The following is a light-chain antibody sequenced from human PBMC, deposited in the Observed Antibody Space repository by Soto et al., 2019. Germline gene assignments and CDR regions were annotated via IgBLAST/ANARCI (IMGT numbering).Light chain of an antibody. J-gene: IGLJ1*01. CDR3: SSYTSSSAYG. V-gene: IGLV2-14*01. CDR2: DVS. Sequence: QTVLTEPASVSGSPGLSITISCTGTSTDVGGYNYVSWYQQHPGKAPKLMIYDVSNRPSGVSNRFSGSKSGNTASLTISGLQAEDEAGYYCSSYTSSSAYGFGTGTKVTVL. CDR1: STDVGGYNY.